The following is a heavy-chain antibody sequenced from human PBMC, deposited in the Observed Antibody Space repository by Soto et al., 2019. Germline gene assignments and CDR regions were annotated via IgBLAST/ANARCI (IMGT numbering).Heavy chain of an antibody. Sequence: EVQLLESGGGLAQAGGSLRLSCAASGFDFRIYAMNWVRQAPGKGLEWVAVMIGDGTSWDYADSARGRFTISRDNSKNTLYLQMNSLRAEDTAVYYCAKDLRPDGRYDFDYWGQGTLVTVSS. J-gene: IGHJ4*02. CDR2: MIGDGTSW. CDR3: AKDLRPDGRYDFDY. V-gene: IGHV3-23*01. D-gene: IGHD1-26*01. CDR1: GFDFRIYA.